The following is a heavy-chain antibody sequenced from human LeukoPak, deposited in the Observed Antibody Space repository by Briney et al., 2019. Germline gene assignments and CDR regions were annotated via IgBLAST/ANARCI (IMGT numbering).Heavy chain of an antibody. J-gene: IGHJ6*04. D-gene: IGHD6-13*01. V-gene: IGHV3-33*01. CDR3: ARALISSSWRTWATYYYYGMDV. CDR2: IWYDGSNK. CDR1: GFTFSSYG. Sequence: GGSLRLSCAASGFTFSSYGMHWVRQAPGKGLEWVAVIWYDGSNKYYADPVKGRFTISRDNSKNTLYLQMNSLRAEDTAVYYCARALISSSWRTWATYYYYGMDVWGKGTTVTVSS.